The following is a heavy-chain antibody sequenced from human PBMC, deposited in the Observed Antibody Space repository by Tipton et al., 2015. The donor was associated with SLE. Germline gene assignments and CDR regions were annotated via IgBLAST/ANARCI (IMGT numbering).Heavy chain of an antibody. CDR3: ARDHYGSGFDAFDI. CDR1: VYSISSSHW. CDR2: IYYGGTI. D-gene: IGHD3-10*01. Sequence: LRLSCNVSVYSISSSHWWGWIRQPPGKGLEWIGHIYYGGTIYYNPSLKSRVTMSIDTSKNQFSLKLSSVTDVDTAVYYCARDHYGSGFDAFDIWGQGTMVTVSS. V-gene: IGHV4-28*03. J-gene: IGHJ3*02.